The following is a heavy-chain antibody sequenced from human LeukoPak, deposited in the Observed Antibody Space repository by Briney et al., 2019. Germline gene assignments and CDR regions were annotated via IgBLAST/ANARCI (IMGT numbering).Heavy chain of an antibody. V-gene: IGHV4-59*01. J-gene: IGHJ4*02. CDR3: ARDSGRSDFDY. CDR1: GGSISSYY. CDR2: IYYSGST. Sequence: SETLSLTCTVSGGSISSYYWSWIRQPSGKGLEWIGYIYYSGSTNYNPSLKSRVTISVDTSKNQFSLKLSSVTAADTAVYYCARDSGRSDFDYWGQGTLVSVSS. D-gene: IGHD3-10*01.